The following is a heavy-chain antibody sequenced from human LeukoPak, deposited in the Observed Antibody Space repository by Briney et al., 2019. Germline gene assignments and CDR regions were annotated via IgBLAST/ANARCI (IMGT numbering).Heavy chain of an antibody. CDR1: GFTFSSYG. V-gene: IGHV3-33*01. CDR3: APYCSSTSCRYTNSDNWFDP. CDR2: IWYDGSNK. D-gene: IGHD2-2*01. J-gene: IGHJ5*02. Sequence: PGGSLRLSCAASGFTFSSYGMHWVRQAPGKGLEWVAVIWYDGSNKYYADSVKGRFTISRDNSKNTLYLQMNSLRAEDTAVYCCAPYCSSTSCRYTNSDNWFDPWGQGTLVTVSS.